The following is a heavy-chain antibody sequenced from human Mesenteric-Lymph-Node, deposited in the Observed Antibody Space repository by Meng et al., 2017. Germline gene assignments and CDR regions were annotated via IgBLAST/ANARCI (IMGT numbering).Heavy chain of an antibody. D-gene: IGHD2-21*02. V-gene: IGHV3-11*01. Sequence: QVELVEAGGGLAKPGWALRLSCAASGFTFSDYYMSWIRQAPGKGLEWVSYISSSGSTIYYADSVKGRFTISRDNAKNSLYLQMNSLRAEDTAVYYCAREVVTAIWYFDLWGRGTLVTVSS. J-gene: IGHJ2*01. CDR1: GFTFSDYY. CDR3: AREVVTAIWYFDL. CDR2: ISSSGSTI.